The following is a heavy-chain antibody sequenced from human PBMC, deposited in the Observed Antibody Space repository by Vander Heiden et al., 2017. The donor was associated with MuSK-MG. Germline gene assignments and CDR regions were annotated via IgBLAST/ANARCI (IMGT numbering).Heavy chain of an antibody. CDR3: ARDIHYDSSGYYYGGYGMDV. CDR1: GFTFSSYS. V-gene: IGHV3-48*02. CDR2: ISSSSSTI. J-gene: IGHJ6*01. D-gene: IGHD3-22*01. Sequence: EVQLVESGGGLVQPGGSLRLSCAASGFTFSSYSMNGVRQAPGKGLEWVSYISSSSSTIYYADSVKGRFTISRDNAKNSLYLQMNSLRDEDTAVYYCARDIHYDSSGYYYGGYGMDVWGQGTTVTVSS.